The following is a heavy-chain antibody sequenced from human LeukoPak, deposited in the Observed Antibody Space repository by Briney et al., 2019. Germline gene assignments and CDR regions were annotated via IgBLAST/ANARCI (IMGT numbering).Heavy chain of an antibody. CDR1: GGSISSSS. J-gene: IGHJ4*02. CDR2: ISSSSSTI. Sequence: PSETLSLTCTVSGGSISSSSYYWGWIRQPPGKGLEWVSYISSSSSTIYYADSVKGRFTISRDNSKNTLYLQMNSLRAEDTAVYYCAKDRLGFGSGGFDYWGQGTLVTVSS. V-gene: IGHV3-48*01. CDR3: AKDRLGFGSGGFDY. D-gene: IGHD6-25*01.